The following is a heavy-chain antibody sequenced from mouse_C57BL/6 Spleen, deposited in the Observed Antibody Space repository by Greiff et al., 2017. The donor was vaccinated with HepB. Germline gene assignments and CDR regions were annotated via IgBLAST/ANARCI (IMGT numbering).Heavy chain of an antibody. V-gene: IGHV1-4*01. Sequence: QVQLKESGAELARPGASVKMSCKASGYTFTSYTMHWVKQRPGQGLEWIGYINPSSGYTKYNQKFKDKATLTADKSSSTAYMQLSSLTSEDSAVYYCARDTTVGFDYWGQGTTLTVSS. CDR2: INPSSGYT. CDR1: GYTFTSYT. CDR3: ARDTTVGFDY. D-gene: IGHD1-1*01. J-gene: IGHJ2*01.